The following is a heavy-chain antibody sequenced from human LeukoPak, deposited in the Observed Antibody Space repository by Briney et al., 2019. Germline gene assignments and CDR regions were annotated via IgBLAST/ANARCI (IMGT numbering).Heavy chain of an antibody. Sequence: SETLSLTCTVSGGSISSYYWSWIRQPPGKGLEWIGYIYYSGSTNYNPSLKSRVTISVDTSKNQFSLKLSSATATDTAVYYCARDSTISGWAFDIWGQGTMVTVSS. CDR2: IYYSGST. CDR3: ARDSTISGWAFDI. D-gene: IGHD5/OR15-5a*01. CDR1: GGSISSYY. V-gene: IGHV4-59*01. J-gene: IGHJ3*02.